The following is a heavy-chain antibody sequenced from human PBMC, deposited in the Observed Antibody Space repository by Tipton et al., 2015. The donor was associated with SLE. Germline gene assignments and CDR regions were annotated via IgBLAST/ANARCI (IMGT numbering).Heavy chain of an antibody. D-gene: IGHD6-25*01. J-gene: IGHJ3*02. Sequence: TLSLTCTVSGGSISSYYWGWIRQPPGKGLEWIGSIYHSGSTYYNPSLKSRVTISVDTPKNQFSLKLSSVTAADTAVYYCARRGGDAFDIWGQGTMVTVSS. CDR2: IYHSGST. V-gene: IGHV4-39*07. CDR1: GGSISSYY. CDR3: ARRGGDAFDI.